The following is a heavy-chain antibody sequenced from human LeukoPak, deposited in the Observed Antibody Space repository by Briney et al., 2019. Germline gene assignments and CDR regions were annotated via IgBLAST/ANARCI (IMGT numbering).Heavy chain of an antibody. V-gene: IGHV4-31*03. CDR1: GGSISSGGYY. CDR2: IYYSGST. Sequence: SETLSLTCTVSGGSISSGGYYWSWIRQHPGKGLEWIGYIYYSGSTYYNPSLKSRVTISVDTSKNQFSLKLSSVTAADTAVYYCARGIGYCSSTCCYTDNGMDVWGQGTTVTVSS. J-gene: IGHJ6*02. D-gene: IGHD2-2*02. CDR3: ARGIGYCSSTCCYTDNGMDV.